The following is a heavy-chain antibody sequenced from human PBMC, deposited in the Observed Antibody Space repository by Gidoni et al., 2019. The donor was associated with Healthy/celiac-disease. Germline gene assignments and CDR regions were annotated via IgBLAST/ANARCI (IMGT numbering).Heavy chain of an antibody. CDR3: ARDSRDYVWGSYRAGGFDY. V-gene: IGHV3-33*01. J-gene: IGHJ4*02. D-gene: IGHD3-16*02. CDR1: GFNFSSYG. Sequence: QVQLVESGGGVVKPGRSLRFSCAASGFNFSSYGMHWVRQAPGKGLVLLEVIWYDGSNKYYADSVKGRFTISRDNSKNTLYLQMNSLRAEDTAVYYCARDSRDYVWGSYRAGGFDYWGQGTLVTVSS. CDR2: IWYDGSNK.